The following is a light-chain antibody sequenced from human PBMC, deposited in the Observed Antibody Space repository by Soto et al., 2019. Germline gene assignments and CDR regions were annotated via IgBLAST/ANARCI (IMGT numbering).Light chain of an antibody. CDR2: AAS. CDR3: QQSYSTLGT. Sequence: QMTQSPSSLSASVGDRVIITCRADHSINNYLNWDQQKPGQVPKLLIYAASTLQSGVPSRFSGSRSGRVFTLTINSLQPEDFATYYCQQSYSTLGTFGRGTRVEI. CDR1: HSINNY. J-gene: IGKJ1*01. V-gene: IGKV1-39*01.